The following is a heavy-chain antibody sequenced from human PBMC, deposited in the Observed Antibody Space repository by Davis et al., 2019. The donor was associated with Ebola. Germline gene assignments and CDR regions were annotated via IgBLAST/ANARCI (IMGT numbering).Heavy chain of an antibody. J-gene: IGHJ5*02. CDR3: ARTVDCDL. CDR2: ISYDGSNK. Sequence: GESLKISCAASGFTFSYYGMHWVRQAPGKGLEWVAVISYDGSNKYYADSVKGRFTISRDNSKNTLYLQMTSLRAEDTAVYYCARTVDCDLWGQGTLGTVSS. CDR1: GFTFSYYG. D-gene: IGHD4-11*01. V-gene: IGHV3-30*03.